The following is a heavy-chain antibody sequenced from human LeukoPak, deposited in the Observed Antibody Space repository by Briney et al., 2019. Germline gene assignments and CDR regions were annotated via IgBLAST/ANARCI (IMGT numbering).Heavy chain of an antibody. J-gene: IGHJ4*02. Sequence: KPSETLSLTCTVSGGSISSYYWSWIRQPPGKGLEWIGYIYYSGRTNYNPFLKSRVTISVDTSKNQFSLKLSSVTAADTAVYYCARAVRDCSGGSCYSFDYWGQGTLVTVSS. CDR3: ARAVRDCSGGSCYSFDY. V-gene: IGHV4-59*01. CDR2: IYYSGRT. D-gene: IGHD2-15*01. CDR1: GGSISSYY.